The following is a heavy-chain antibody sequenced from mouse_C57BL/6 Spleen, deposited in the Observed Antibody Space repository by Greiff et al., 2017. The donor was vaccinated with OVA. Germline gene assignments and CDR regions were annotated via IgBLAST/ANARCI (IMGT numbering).Heavy chain of an antibody. CDR3: ARRHYYGSSRGYFDV. J-gene: IGHJ1*03. Sequence: VKLQESGPELVKPGASVKLSCKASGYTFTSYDINWVKQRPGQGLEWIGWIYPRDGSTKYNEKFKGKATLTVDTSSSTAYMELHSLTSEDSAVYFCARRHYYGSSRGYFDVWGTGTTVTVSS. CDR2: IYPRDGST. CDR1: GYTFTSYD. V-gene: IGHV1-85*01. D-gene: IGHD1-1*01.